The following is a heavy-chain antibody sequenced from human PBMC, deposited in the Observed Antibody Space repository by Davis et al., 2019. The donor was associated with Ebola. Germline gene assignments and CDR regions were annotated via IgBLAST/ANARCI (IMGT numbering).Heavy chain of an antibody. CDR1: GFTFTDYY. CDR3: ARGYSNSWYVS. CDR2: ISSSGVTT. D-gene: IGHD6-13*01. Sequence: GESLKISCTASGFTFTDYYMSWIRQAPGKGLECLGYISSSGVTTYYADSVKGRFTISRDNAKNSLYLQMNSLRAEDTAVYYCARGYSNSWYVSWGQGTLVTVSS. J-gene: IGHJ5*01. V-gene: IGHV3-11*01.